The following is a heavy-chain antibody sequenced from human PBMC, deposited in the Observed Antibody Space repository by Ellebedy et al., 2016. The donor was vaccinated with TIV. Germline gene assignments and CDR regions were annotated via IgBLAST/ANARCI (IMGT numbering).Heavy chain of an antibody. V-gene: IGHV3-23*01. CDR1: GFTFSSYA. D-gene: IGHD3-22*01. J-gene: IGHJ4*02. CDR3: AKGRGGGSDSSAPRYYFDY. CDR2: ISSTGCRT. Sequence: GESLKISCAASGFTFSSYAMSWVRQAPGKGLEWVSTISSTGCRTYYADSVEGRFIISRDNSKKTLYLQMNSLRAEDTAVYYCAKGRGGGSDSSAPRYYFDYWGLGTLVTVSS.